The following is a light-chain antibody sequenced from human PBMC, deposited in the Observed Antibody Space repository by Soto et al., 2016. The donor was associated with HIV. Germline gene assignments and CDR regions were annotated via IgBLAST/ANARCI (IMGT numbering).Light chain of an antibody. V-gene: IGKV1-39*01. CDR2: AAS. CDR3: QQSYSIPLT. Sequence: DIQMTQSPSSLSASVGDTVTITCRASQMINSYVNWYQQKPGKAPRLLMSAASSLQVGVPSRFSGSRSGTGFSLTITSLQPEDFATYYCQQSYSIPLTFGQGTRLEIK. CDR1: QMINSY. J-gene: IGKJ5*01.